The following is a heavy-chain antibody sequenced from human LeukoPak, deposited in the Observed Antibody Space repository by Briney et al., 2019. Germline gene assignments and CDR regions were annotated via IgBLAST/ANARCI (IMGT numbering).Heavy chain of an antibody. D-gene: IGHD6-6*01. CDR2: MYYSGST. CDR3: ARIITGRLDY. V-gene: IGHV4-59*01. CDR1: GGPISSDS. J-gene: IGHJ4*02. Sequence: SETLSLTCTVSGGPISSDSWSWIRQAPGKGLEWIGDMYYSGSTNYDPSLKSRVSISVDPSKNHFSLKLSSVTAADTAVYYCARIITGRLDYWGQGTLVTVSS.